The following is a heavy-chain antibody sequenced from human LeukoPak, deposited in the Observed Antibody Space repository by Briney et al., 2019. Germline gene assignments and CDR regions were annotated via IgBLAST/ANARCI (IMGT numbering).Heavy chain of an antibody. CDR3: ARGYQQLTPFDY. CDR2: INQDGSEK. D-gene: IGHD6-13*01. CDR1: GFTFRNYC. J-gene: IGHJ4*02. V-gene: IGHV3-7*03. Sequence: PGGSLRLSCAASGFTFRNYCMSWLRKAPEKVLEWVTNINQDGSEKYYVDSVKGRFTISSDNAKNSLYLQMNSLRAEDTAVYYCARGYQQLTPFDYGGQGTLVTVSA.